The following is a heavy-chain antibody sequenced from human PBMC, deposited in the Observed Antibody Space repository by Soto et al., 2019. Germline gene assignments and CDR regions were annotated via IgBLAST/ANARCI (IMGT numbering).Heavy chain of an antibody. CDR2: IYYSGST. J-gene: IGHJ3*02. V-gene: IGHV4-59*08. Sequence: SETLSLTCTVSGGSISSYYWSWIRQPPGKGLEWIGYIYYSGSTNYNPSLKSRVTISVDTSKNQFSLKLSSVTAADTAVYYCAKRYSGYDDAFDIWGRGTMVTVSS. D-gene: IGHD5-12*01. CDR3: AKRYSGYDDAFDI. CDR1: GGSISSYY.